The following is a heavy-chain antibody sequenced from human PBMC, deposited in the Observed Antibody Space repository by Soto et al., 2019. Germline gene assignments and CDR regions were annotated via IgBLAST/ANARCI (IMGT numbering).Heavy chain of an antibody. J-gene: IGHJ3*02. CDR2: IYSGGST. CDR1: GGSISSSSYY. D-gene: IGHD3-16*02. Sequence: SETLSLTCTVSGGSISSSSYYWGWIRQPPGKGLEWVGSIYSGGSTYYNPSLKSRVVVSVDTSKNHFSLKLNSVTAADTAVYYCARHFEAGHTYRFLSFDIWGQGTMVTVAS. CDR3: ARHFEAGHTYRFLSFDI. V-gene: IGHV4-39*01.